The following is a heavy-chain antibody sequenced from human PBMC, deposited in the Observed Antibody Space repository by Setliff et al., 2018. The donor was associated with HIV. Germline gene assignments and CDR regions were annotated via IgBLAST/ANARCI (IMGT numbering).Heavy chain of an antibody. J-gene: IGHJ5*02. D-gene: IGHD2-8*01. CDR3: ARDSPRTNVVHWFDP. CDR1: GGSISSGGYY. Sequence: SETLSLTCTVSGGSISSGGYYWSWIRQHPGKGLEWIGYIYYSGSTYYNPSLKSRVTISVDTSKNQFSLKLSSVTAADTAVYYCARDSPRTNVVHWFDPWGQGTLVTVSS. CDR2: IYYSGST. V-gene: IGHV4-31*03.